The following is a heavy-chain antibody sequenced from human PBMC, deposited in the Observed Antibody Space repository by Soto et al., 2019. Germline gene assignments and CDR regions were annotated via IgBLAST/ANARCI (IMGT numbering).Heavy chain of an antibody. J-gene: IGHJ4*02. Sequence: EVQLLESGGGLVQPGGSLRLSCAASGFTFSNYGMSWVRQAPGKGLEWVSTISDSGASTYYADSVKGRFAISRDNSKNTLYVQMDSLRADDTAVYYCAKKGVIGVGSHYLDCWGQGTLVTVSS. CDR2: ISDSGAST. CDR3: AKKGVIGVGSHYLDC. CDR1: GFTFSNYG. D-gene: IGHD2-21*01. V-gene: IGHV3-23*01.